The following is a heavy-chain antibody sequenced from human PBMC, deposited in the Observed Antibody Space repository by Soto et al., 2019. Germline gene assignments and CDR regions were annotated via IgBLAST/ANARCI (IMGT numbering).Heavy chain of an antibody. Sequence: GSLRISCTASGFTFSSYAMGCVRQGPGKGLEWVAVVSIGGSTHYADSVRGRFTISRDNSKNTLSLQMNSLTAEDTAVYFCAKRRGAGGHFDYWGQGALVTVSS. CDR3: AKRRGAGGHFDY. CDR1: GFTFSSYA. J-gene: IGHJ4*02. V-gene: IGHV3-23*01. CDR2: VSIGGST. D-gene: IGHD2-15*01.